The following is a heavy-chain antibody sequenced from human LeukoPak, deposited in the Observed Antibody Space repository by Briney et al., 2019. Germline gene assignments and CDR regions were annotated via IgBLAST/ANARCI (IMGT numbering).Heavy chain of an antibody. V-gene: IGHV1-69*04. CDR1: GGTFSSYV. CDR3: ARVPDYYDSSGYSLGY. Sequence: ASVKVSCKASGGTFSSYVISWVRQAPGQGLEWMGRIIPILGIANYAQKFQGRVTITADKSTSTAYMELSSLRSEDTAVYYCARVPDYYDSSGYSLGYWGQGTLVTVSS. CDR2: IIPILGIA. D-gene: IGHD3-22*01. J-gene: IGHJ4*02.